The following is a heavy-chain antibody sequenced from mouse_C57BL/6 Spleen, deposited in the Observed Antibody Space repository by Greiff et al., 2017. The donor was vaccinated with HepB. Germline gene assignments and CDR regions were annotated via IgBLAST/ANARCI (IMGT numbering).Heavy chain of an antibody. Sequence: VQLQQPGAELVKPGASVKLSCKASGYTFTSYWMQWVKQRPGQGLEWIGEIDPSDSYTNYNQKFKGKATLTVDTYCSTAYMQLSSLTSEDSAVYYCARIILSRDFDYWGQGTTLTVSS. CDR3: ARIILSRDFDY. V-gene: IGHV1-50*01. J-gene: IGHJ2*01. D-gene: IGHD1-1*01. CDR2: IDPSDSYT. CDR1: GYTFTSYW.